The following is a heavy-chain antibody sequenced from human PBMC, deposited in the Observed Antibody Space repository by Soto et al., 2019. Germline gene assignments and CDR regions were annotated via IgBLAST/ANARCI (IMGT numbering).Heavy chain of an antibody. CDR1: GYTFTSYA. J-gene: IGHJ6*03. V-gene: IGHV1-3*01. D-gene: IGHD3-3*01. CDR3: ARGGFLEWFKTTHYYMDV. Sequence: GASVKVSCKASGYTFTSYAMHWVRQAPGQRLEWMGWINAGNGNTKYSQKFQGRVTITRDTSASTAYMELSSLRSEDTAVYYCARGGFLEWFKTTHYYMDVWGKGTTVTVSS. CDR2: INAGNGNT.